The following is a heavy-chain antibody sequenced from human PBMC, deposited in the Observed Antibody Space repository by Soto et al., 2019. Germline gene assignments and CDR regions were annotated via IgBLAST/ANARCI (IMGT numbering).Heavy chain of an antibody. CDR2: ISGSGDST. CDR3: AKALYGGFTY. D-gene: IGHD3-10*01. CDR1: GFTFSVYA. J-gene: IGHJ4*02. V-gene: IGHV3-23*01. Sequence: EVRLLESGGGLVQPGGSLRLSCAASGFTFSVYAMSWVRQAPGKGLEWVSGISGSGDSTHYADSVKGRFTVSRDNSKSMLLLQTNSLRAEDTAIYYCAKALYGGFTYWGQGTLVTVSS.